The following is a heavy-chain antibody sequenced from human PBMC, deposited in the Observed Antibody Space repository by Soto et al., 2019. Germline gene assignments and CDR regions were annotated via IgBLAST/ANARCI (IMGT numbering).Heavy chain of an antibody. CDR3: ARGYCIRTSCHLSPFDY. D-gene: IGHD2-2*01. V-gene: IGHV1-69*12. J-gene: IGHJ4*01. Sequence: QVQLVQSGAEVKKPGSSVKVSCKASGGTFSSYAISWVRQAPGQGLEWMGGIIPIFGTANDAQKFQGRVTITADESKSTAYMALRSLRSEDTAVYSCARGYCIRTSCHLSPFDYWGHGTLVTVSS. CDR2: IIPIFGTA. CDR1: GGTFSSYA.